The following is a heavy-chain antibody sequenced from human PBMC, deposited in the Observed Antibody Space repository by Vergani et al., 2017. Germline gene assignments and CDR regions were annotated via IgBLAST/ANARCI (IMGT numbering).Heavy chain of an antibody. V-gene: IGHV3-23*01. D-gene: IGHD6-19*01. J-gene: IGHJ3*02. CDR2: LSASDRRT. Sequence: EVHLLESGGGLVQSGGSLRLSCAASGFTFIMHAMSWVRQAPGKGLEWVSTLSASDRRTHYADSVKGRYTISRDISKNTLFLHMNSLRPEDTAVYYCAKVGRSEVAGTIGAFDIWGQGTMVTVSS. CDR1: GFTFIMHA. CDR3: AKVGRSEVAGTIGAFDI.